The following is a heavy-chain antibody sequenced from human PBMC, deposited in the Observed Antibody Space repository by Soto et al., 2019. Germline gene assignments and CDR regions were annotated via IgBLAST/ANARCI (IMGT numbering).Heavy chain of an antibody. CDR3: ARDQVYCSGGSCYTPDY. CDR2: ISSSSSYI. Sequence: TGGSLRLSCAASGFTFSSYSMNWVRQAPGKGLEWVSSISSSSSYIYYADSVKGRFTISRDNAKSSLYLQMNSLRAEDTAVYYCARDQVYCSGGSCYTPDYWGQGTLVTVSS. CDR1: GFTFSSYS. D-gene: IGHD2-15*01. V-gene: IGHV3-21*01. J-gene: IGHJ4*02.